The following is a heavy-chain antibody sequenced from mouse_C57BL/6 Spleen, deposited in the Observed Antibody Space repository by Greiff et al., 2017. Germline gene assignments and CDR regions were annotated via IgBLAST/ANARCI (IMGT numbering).Heavy chain of an antibody. D-gene: IGHD1-1*01. CDR1: GYTFTSYW. J-gene: IGHJ2*01. CDR3: ARSHFITTVVAPNFDY. Sequence: QVHVKQPGAELVRPGTSVKLSCKASGYTFTSYWMHWVKQRPGQGLEWIGVIDPSDSYTNYNQKFKGKATLTVDTSSSTAYMQLSSLTSEDSAVYYCARSHFITTVVAPNFDYWGQGTTLTVSS. V-gene: IGHV1-59*01. CDR2: IDPSDSYT.